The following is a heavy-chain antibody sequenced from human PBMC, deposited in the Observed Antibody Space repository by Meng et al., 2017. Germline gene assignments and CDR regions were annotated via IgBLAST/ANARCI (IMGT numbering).Heavy chain of an antibody. CDR3: ARSSLAGAGGSNY. V-gene: IGHV1-18*01. Sequence: ASAKVSCKASGYTFTSYGISWVRQAPGQGLERRGWISAYNGNTNYAQKLQGRVTMTTDTSTSTAYMELRSLGADDAAVYYCARSSLAGAGGSNYWGQGTLVTVSS. CDR1: GYTFTSYG. D-gene: IGHD6-19*01. J-gene: IGHJ4*02. CDR2: ISAYNGNT.